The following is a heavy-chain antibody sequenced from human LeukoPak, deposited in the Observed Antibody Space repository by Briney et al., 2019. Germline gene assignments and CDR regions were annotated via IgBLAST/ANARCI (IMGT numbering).Heavy chain of an antibody. CDR1: GYTFTSYY. CDR3: ARFPVYYYDSSGYAFDI. CDR2: INPSGGST. V-gene: IGHV1-46*01. D-gene: IGHD3-22*01. J-gene: IGHJ3*02. Sequence: ASVKVSCKASGYTFTSYYMHWVRQAPGQGLEWMGIINPSGGSTSYAQKFQGRVTMTRDTSTSTVYMELSSLRSEDTAVYYCARFPVYYYDSSGYAFDIWGQGTMVTVSS.